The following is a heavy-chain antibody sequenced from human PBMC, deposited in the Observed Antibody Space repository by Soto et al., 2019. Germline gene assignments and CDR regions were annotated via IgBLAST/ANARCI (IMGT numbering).Heavy chain of an antibody. CDR1: GGSISSSSYY. D-gene: IGHD3-9*01. CDR3: ARNRLRYFDWLEYYFDY. Sequence: SETLSLTCTVSGGSISSSSYYWGWIRQPPGRGLEWIGSIYYSGSTYYNPSLKSRVTISVDTSKNQFSLKLSSVTAADTAVYYCARNRLRYFDWLEYYFDYWGQGTLVTVSS. V-gene: IGHV4-39*01. J-gene: IGHJ4*02. CDR2: IYYSGST.